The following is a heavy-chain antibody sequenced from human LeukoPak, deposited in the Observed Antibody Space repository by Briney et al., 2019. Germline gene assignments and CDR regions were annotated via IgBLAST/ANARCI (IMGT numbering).Heavy chain of an antibody. CDR2: IYTSGST. CDR3: ARVLDDFWSGYTIDY. J-gene: IGHJ4*02. V-gene: IGHV4-61*02. D-gene: IGHD3-3*01. Sequence: SETLSLTCTVSGGSISSGSYYWSWIRQPAGTGLEWLGRIYTSGSTNYNPSLKSRVTISVDTSKNQFSLKLSSVTAADTAVYYCARVLDDFWSGYTIDYWGQGTLVTVSS. CDR1: GGSISSGSYY.